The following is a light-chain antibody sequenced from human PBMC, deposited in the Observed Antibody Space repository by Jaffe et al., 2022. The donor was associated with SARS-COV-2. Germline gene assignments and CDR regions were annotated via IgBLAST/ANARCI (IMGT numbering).Light chain of an antibody. Sequence: QSALTQPPSVSGSPGQSVTISCTGTTTDVGGYNYVSWYQQRPGKAPKLMIYDVTERPSGVPARFSGSRSGNTASLTISGLQAEDEAEYFCCSYAGTYSFVFGSGTTVTVL. CDR1: TTDVGGYNY. CDR3: CSYAGTYSFV. J-gene: IGLJ1*01. V-gene: IGLV2-11*01. CDR2: DVT.